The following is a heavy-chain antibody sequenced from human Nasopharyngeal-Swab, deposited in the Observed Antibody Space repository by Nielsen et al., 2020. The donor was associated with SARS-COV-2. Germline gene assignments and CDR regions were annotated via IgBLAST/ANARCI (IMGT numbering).Heavy chain of an antibody. J-gene: IGHJ3*01. D-gene: IGHD3-16*01. CDR3: ARDPHGVRGAMQDAFDL. CDR2: INGEESRT. V-gene: IGHV3-74*01. Sequence: GESLKISCAVSGFTFNNYWMHWVRQAPGKGLVWVSRINGEESRTSYADSVKGRFTISRDNAKNTLYLQMSSLRADDAAMYYCARDPHGVRGAMQDAFDLWGQGTMVTVSS. CDR1: GFTFNNYW.